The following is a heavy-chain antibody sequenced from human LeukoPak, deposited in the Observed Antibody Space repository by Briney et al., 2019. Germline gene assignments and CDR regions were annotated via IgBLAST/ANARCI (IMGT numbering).Heavy chain of an antibody. V-gene: IGHV1-69*13. J-gene: IGHJ4*02. Sequence: SVKVSCKASGGTFSSYAISWVRQAPGQGLEWMGGIIPIFGTANYAQKFQGRVTITADESTSTAYMELSSLRSEDTAVYYCARDQGVTMVRGVPGDSWGQGTLVTVSS. CDR1: GGTFSSYA. D-gene: IGHD3-10*01. CDR2: IIPIFGTA. CDR3: ARDQGVTMVRGVPGDS.